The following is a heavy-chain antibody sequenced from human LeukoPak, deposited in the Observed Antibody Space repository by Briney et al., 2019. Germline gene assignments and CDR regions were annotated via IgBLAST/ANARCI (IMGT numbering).Heavy chain of an antibody. CDR2: VYYIGTT. CDR1: GGSVSSPDSY. D-gene: IGHD6-6*01. J-gene: IGHJ5*02. CDR3: AKNTSSSPWFDP. Sequence: MASETLSLTCTVSGGSVSSPDSYWSWIRQPPGKGLEWIGNVYYIGTTSYNSSLKSRVTISVDTSKNQFSLEVTSVTAADTAVYYCAKNTSSSPWFDPWGQGTLVTVSS. V-gene: IGHV4-61*08.